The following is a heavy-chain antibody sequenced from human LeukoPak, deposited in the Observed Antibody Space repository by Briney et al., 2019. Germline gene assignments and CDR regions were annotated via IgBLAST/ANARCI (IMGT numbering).Heavy chain of an antibody. CDR1: GGPISSYY. D-gene: IGHD2-2*01. J-gene: IGHJ4*02. CDR2: IHYSGST. CDR3: ARDHRDQYYFDY. V-gene: IGHV4-59*01. Sequence: SETLSLTCTVAGGPISSYYWSWIRQPPGKGLEWIGYIHYSGSTNYNPSLKSRVTISVDTSKNQSSLKLSSVTAADTAVYYCARDHRDQYYFDYWGQGTLVTVSS.